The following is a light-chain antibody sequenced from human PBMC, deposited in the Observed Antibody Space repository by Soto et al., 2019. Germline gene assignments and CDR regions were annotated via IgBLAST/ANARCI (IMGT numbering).Light chain of an antibody. CDR2: DAS. CDR3: QQYNSYSGT. CDR1: QSISSW. Sequence: DIQLTQSPSSLSASVGDRVTITCRASQSISSWLAWYQQKPGKAPKLLIYDASSLESGVPSRFSGSGSRTEFTLTISSLQSDDFATYYCQQYNSYSGTFGQGTKVDIK. V-gene: IGKV1-5*01. J-gene: IGKJ1*01.